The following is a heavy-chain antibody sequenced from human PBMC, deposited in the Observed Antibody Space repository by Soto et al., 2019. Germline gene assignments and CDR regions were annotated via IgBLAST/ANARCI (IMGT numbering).Heavy chain of an antibody. CDR2: IGSGGDT. CDR1: GFTFSRFD. V-gene: IGHV3-13*01. CDR3: ASSPDPIRSYHGVDV. J-gene: IGHJ6*02. D-gene: IGHD4-17*01. Sequence: EVQLVESGGGLVQPVGSLRLSCAASGFTFSRFDMQWVRQTTGKGLAWVSAIGSGGDTYYAGSVKGRFTISRENAKNSLYRQMTSLRAGDTGVYYCASSPDPIRSYHGVDVWGQGTTVTVSS.